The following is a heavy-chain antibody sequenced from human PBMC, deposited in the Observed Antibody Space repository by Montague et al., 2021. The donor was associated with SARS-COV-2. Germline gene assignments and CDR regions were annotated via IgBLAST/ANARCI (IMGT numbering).Heavy chain of an antibody. Sequence: SLRLSCAASGFTFSSYEMNWVRQAPGKGLEWVSDISCSGSTIYYADSVKGRFTISRDNAKNSLYLQMNSLRAEDTAVHYCARELPLIIMVRGVTFGYYGMDVWGQGTTVTVSS. CDR1: GFTFSSYE. V-gene: IGHV3-48*03. J-gene: IGHJ6*02. CDR3: ARELPLIIMVRGVTFGYYGMDV. CDR2: ISCSGSTI. D-gene: IGHD3-10*01.